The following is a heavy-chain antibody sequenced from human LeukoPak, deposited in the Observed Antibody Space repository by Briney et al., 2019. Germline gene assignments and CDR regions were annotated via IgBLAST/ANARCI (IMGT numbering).Heavy chain of an antibody. CDR3: AKDRRGRKAAAGTGFDY. J-gene: IGHJ4*02. D-gene: IGHD6-13*01. CDR2: ISGSGGST. CDR1: GFTFSSYA. V-gene: IGHV3-23*01. Sequence: GGSLRLSCAASGFTFSSYAMSWVRQAPGKGLEWVSAISGSGGSTYYADSVKGRFTISRDNSKNTLYLQMNSLRAEDTAVYYCAKDRRGRKAAAGTGFDYWGQGTLVTVSS.